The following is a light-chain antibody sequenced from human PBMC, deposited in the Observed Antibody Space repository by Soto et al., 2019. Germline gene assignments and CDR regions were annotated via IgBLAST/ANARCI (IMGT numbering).Light chain of an antibody. Sequence: EIVLTQCPGTLSLSPGERATLSCRASQTVNTYLAWYQQKPGQAPRLLIYDASSRATGIPARFTGSGSGTDFTLTISSLEPEDFAVYYCQQRSSWPPYNFGQGTKVDIK. CDR2: DAS. CDR1: QTVNTY. J-gene: IGKJ2*01. V-gene: IGKV3-11*01. CDR3: QQRSSWPPYN.